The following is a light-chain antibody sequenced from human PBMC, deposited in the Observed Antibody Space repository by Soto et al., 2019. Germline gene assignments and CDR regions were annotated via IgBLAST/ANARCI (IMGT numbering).Light chain of an antibody. CDR3: QQYNHWPPRT. CDR2: GAS. Sequence: EIVMTQSPATLSVSPGERATLSCTASQSVGRNLAWYQQKPGQAPRLLIYGASTRATGIPARFSGSGSGTEFTLTVSSLQSEDFAIYSCQQYNHWPPRTFGGGTKVEIK. V-gene: IGKV3-15*01. J-gene: IGKJ4*01. CDR1: QSVGRN.